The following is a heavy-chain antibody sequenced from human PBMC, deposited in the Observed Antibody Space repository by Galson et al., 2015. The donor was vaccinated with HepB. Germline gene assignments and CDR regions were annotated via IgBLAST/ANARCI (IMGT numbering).Heavy chain of an antibody. CDR3: ARWGFGEFIYHYYGLDV. J-gene: IGHJ6*02. CDR1: GFTFSNYW. D-gene: IGHD3-10*01. V-gene: IGHV3-7*03. Sequence: SLRLSCAASGFTFSNYWMSWVCQAPGKGLEWVANIKEDGSEKYYVDSVKGRFTISRDNAKNSLYLQMNSLRAEDTAVYYCARWGFGEFIYHYYGLDVWGHGTTVTVSS. CDR2: IKEDGSEK.